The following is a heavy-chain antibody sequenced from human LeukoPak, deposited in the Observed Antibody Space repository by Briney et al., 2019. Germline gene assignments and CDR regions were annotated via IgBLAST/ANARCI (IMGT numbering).Heavy chain of an antibody. D-gene: IGHD6-19*01. CDR3: ARDVAGNRYGDY. CDR2: IYPNIGGT. Sequence: AAVTVSCQASRYTFTAYYMHWVRQAPGQAREWMGLIYPNIGGTNYAQKFQGRVTLTRDTSISTAYMELNGLRYDDTALYYCARDVAGNRYGDYWGEGTLVTVSS. J-gene: IGHJ4*02. V-gene: IGHV1-2*02. CDR1: RYTFTAYY.